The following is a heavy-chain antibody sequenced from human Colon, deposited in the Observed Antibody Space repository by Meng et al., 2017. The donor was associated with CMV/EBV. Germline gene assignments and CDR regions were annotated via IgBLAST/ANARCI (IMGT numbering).Heavy chain of an antibody. CDR3: ARDVVVPAAISYYYYGMDV. J-gene: IGHJ6*02. CDR1: GFTFSDYY. Sequence: SCAASGFTFSDYYMSWIRQAPGKGLEWVSYISSSGSTIYYADSVKGRFTISRDNAKNSLYLQMNSLKAEDTAVYYCARDVVVPAAISYYYYGMDVWGQGTTVTVSS. V-gene: IGHV3-11*04. CDR2: ISSSGSTI. D-gene: IGHD2-2*01.